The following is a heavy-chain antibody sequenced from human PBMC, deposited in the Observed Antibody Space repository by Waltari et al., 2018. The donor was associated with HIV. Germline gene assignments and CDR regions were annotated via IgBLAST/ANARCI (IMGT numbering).Heavy chain of an antibody. V-gene: IGHV3-15*01. Sequence: VQLVEYGGGLVKTGGSVKLYCSACRFIFSSAWMSWVGQAPGKGLEWVGRIKSKSEGGTKDYDAPVRGSFNISRDDSKDSLYLQMNSLKDEDTAVYYCTTSMGGRYYGLDYWGQGTLVTVSS. CDR1: RFIFSSAW. D-gene: IGHD1-26*01. CDR2: IKSKSEGGTK. J-gene: IGHJ4*02. CDR3: TTSMGGRYYGLDY.